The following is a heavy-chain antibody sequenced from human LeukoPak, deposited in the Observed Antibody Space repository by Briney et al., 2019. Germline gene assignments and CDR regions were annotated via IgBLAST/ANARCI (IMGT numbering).Heavy chain of an antibody. V-gene: IGHV1-2*02. D-gene: IGHD5/OR15-5a*01. Sequence: ASVKVSCKASGYTFTGYYMHWVRQAPGQGLEWMGWINPNSGGTNYAQKFQGRVTMIRDTSISTAYMELSRLRSDDTAVYYCAREIYAHNAFDIWGQGTMVTVSS. CDR3: AREIYAHNAFDI. CDR2: INPNSGGT. J-gene: IGHJ3*02. CDR1: GYTFTGYY.